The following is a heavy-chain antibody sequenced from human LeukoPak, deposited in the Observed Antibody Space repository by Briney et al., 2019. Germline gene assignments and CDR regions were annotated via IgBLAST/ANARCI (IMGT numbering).Heavy chain of an antibody. CDR3: ARKWNDLDFDY. V-gene: IGHV4-39*01. CDR2: IYYSGST. Sequence: KPSETLSLTCTVSGGSISCSSYYWGWIRQPPGKGLEWIGSIYYSGSTYYNPSLKSRVTISVDTSKNQFSLKLSSVTAADTAVYYCARKWNDLDFDYWGQGTLVTVSS. J-gene: IGHJ4*02. CDR1: GGSISCSSYY. D-gene: IGHD1-1*01.